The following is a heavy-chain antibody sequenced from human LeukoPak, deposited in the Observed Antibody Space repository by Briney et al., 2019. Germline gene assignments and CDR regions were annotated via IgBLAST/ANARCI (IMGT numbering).Heavy chain of an antibody. D-gene: IGHD3-3*01. Sequence: SETLSLTCTVSGGSISSYYWSWIRQPPGKGLEWIGYIYYSGSTNYNPSLKSRVTISVDTSKNQFSLKLSSVTAADTAVYYCGRGFNPPFDYWAQGTRVTVSS. CDR2: IYYSGST. CDR1: GGSISSYY. CDR3: GRGFNPPFDY. J-gene: IGHJ4*02. V-gene: IGHV4-59*01.